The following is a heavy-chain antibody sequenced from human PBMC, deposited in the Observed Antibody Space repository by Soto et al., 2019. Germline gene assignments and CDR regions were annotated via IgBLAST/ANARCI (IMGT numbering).Heavy chain of an antibody. J-gene: IGHJ6*02. CDR1: GGSISSYY. V-gene: IGHV4-59*08. CDR2: IYFSGGT. Sequence: SETLSLTCTVSGGSISSYYWTWIRQPPGKGLEWIGYIYFSGGTNYNPSLKSRVTISVDTSKNQFSLNLISVTAADTAVYYCRRSSRYSTDVWGQGITVTVSS. CDR3: RRSSRYSTDV. D-gene: IGHD6-19*01.